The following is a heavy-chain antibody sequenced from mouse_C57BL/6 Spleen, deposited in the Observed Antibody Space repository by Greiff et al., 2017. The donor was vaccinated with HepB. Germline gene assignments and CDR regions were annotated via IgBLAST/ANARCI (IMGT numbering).Heavy chain of an antibody. V-gene: IGHV1-52*01. D-gene: IGHD1-1*01. CDR2: IDPSDSET. CDR3: ASDYGSSYGFAY. Sequence: QVQLQQPGAELVRPGSSVKLSCKASGYTFTSYWMHWVKQRPIQGLEWIGNIDPSDSETHYNQKFKDKATLTVDKSSSKAYMQLSSLTSEDSAVYYCASDYGSSYGFAYWGQGTLVTVSA. CDR1: GYTFTSYW. J-gene: IGHJ3*01.